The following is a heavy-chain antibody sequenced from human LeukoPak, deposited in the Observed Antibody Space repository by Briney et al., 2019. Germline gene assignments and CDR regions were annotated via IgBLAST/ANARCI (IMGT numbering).Heavy chain of an antibody. CDR1: GYTFTSYG. CDR2: ISAYNGNT. D-gene: IGHD6-19*01. CDR3: ARVGQWLVSPNYYYGMDV. Sequence: ASVKVSCKASGYTFTSYGISWVRQAPGQGLEWMGWISAYNGNTNYAQKLQGRVTMTTDTSTSTANMELRSLRSDDTAVYYCARVGQWLVSPNYYYGMDVWGQGTTVTVSS. J-gene: IGHJ6*02. V-gene: IGHV1-18*01.